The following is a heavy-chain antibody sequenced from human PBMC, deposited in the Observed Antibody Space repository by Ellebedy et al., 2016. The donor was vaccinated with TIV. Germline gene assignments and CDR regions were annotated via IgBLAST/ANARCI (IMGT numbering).Heavy chain of an antibody. Sequence: GESLKISXAASGFTFSHYAMYWVRQAPGKGLEWVAKFRPDGTGKSYVDSVEGRFTISRDNAKNSLYLEMNSLRAEDTAVYYCATADLGRNKPGYWGQGTLVTVSS. CDR2: FRPDGTGK. V-gene: IGHV3-7*01. CDR1: GFTFSHYA. J-gene: IGHJ4*02. CDR3: ATADLGRNKPGY. D-gene: IGHD1-1*01.